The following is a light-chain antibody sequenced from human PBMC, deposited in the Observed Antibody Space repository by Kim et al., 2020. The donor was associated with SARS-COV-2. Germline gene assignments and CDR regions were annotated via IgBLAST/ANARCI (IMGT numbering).Light chain of an antibody. Sequence: ASVGDRVIITCRASQSISSWLAWYQQKPGEAPKLLIFKTSTLQSGVPSSFSGSGSGTEFTLTISSLQPDDFATYYCQQYDDYPWTFGQGTKVDIK. CDR1: QSISSW. CDR2: KTS. J-gene: IGKJ1*01. CDR3: QQYDDYPWT. V-gene: IGKV1-5*03.